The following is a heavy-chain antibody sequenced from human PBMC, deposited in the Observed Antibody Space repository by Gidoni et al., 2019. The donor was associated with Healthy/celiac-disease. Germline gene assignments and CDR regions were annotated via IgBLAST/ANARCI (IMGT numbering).Heavy chain of an antibody. J-gene: IGHJ4*02. CDR3: ASIAAAGPIYYFDY. CDR2: IYWDDDK. Sequence: QITLKESGPTLVKPTQTLTLTCTSSGFSLSTSGVGVGWIRQPPGKALEWLALIYWDDDKRYSPSLKSRLTITKDTSKNQVVLTMTNMDPVDTATYYCASIAAAGPIYYFDYWGQGTLVTVSS. CDR1: GFSLSTSGVG. D-gene: IGHD6-13*01. V-gene: IGHV2-5*02.